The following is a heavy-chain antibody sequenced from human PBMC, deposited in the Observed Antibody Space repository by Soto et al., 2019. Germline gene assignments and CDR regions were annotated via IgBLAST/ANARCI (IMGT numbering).Heavy chain of an antibody. Sequence: GGSLRLSCAASGFTFSSYAMSWVRQAPGKGLEWVSAISGSGGSTYYADSVKGRFTISRDNSKNTLYLQMNSLRAEDTAVYYCAKISGLSIAAHTLSPPHWATRKYYFDYWGQGTLVTVSS. D-gene: IGHD6-6*01. V-gene: IGHV3-23*01. CDR1: GFTFSSYA. CDR2: ISGSGGST. CDR3: AKISGLSIAAHTLSPPHWATRKYYFDY. J-gene: IGHJ4*02.